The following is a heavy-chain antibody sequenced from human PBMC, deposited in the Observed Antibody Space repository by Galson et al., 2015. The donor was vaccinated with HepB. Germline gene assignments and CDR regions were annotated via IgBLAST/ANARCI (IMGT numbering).Heavy chain of an antibody. CDR2: INPNSGGT. CDR3: ARSSLWFGELFRSFDY. D-gene: IGHD3-10*01. CDR1: GYTFTGYY. Sequence: SVKVSCKASGYTFTGYYMHWVRQAPGQGLEWMGWINPNSGGTNYAQKFQGRVTMTRDTSISTAYMELSRLRSDDTAVYYCARSSLWFGELFRSFDYWGQGTLVTVSS. J-gene: IGHJ4*02. V-gene: IGHV1-2*02.